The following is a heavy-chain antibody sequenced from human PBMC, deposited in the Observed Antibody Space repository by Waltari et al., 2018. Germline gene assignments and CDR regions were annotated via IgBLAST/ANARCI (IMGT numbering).Heavy chain of an antibody. J-gene: IGHJ3*02. D-gene: IGHD2-15*01. Sequence: EVQLLESGGGLVQPGGSLRLSCAASGFTFSSYAMSWVRQAPGKGVEGVSANSGSGGSTDYADSGKGRFTISRDNSKNTLYLQMNSLRAEDTAVYYCARERRSGRNDAFDIWGQGTMVTVSS. V-gene: IGHV3-23*01. CDR1: GFTFSSYA. CDR3: ARERRSGRNDAFDI. CDR2: NSGSGGST.